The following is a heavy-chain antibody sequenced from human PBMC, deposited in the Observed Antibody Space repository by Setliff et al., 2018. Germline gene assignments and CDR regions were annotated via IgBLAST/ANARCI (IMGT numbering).Heavy chain of an antibody. D-gene: IGHD2-2*01. J-gene: IGHJ3*01. Sequence: ASVKVSCKTSGFTFYTFGFSWVRQAPGQGLEWMGWISPYNGDTRFQQKFQGRVTVTTDTPTSTGYLELRSLTSDDTAVYFCARFGGSCSSSSCYASDLWGQGTMVTVSS. CDR2: ISPYNGDT. CDR3: ARFGGSCSSSSCYASDL. CDR1: GFTFYTFG. V-gene: IGHV1-18*01.